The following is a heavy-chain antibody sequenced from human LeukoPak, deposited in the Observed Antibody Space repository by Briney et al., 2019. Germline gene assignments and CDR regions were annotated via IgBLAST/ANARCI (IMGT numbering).Heavy chain of an antibody. J-gene: IGHJ4*02. CDR3: TRNIYCSGGSCSYYFDY. D-gene: IGHD2-15*01. CDR2: IRRKVSGATT. V-gene: IGHV3-49*04. CDR1: GFIFGDYA. Sequence: GSLRLSCTVSGFIFGDYAMGWVRQAPGKGLEWVGLIRRKVSGATTEYAASVKGRFTISRDDSKSIAYLQMNSLKTEDTAMYYCTRNIYCSGGSCSYYFDYWGQGTLVTVSS.